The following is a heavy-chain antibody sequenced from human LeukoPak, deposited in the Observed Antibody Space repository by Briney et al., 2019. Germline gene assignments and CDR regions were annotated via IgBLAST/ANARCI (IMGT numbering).Heavy chain of an antibody. CDR2: IIPFFGRA. J-gene: IGHJ5*02. D-gene: IGHD3-16*02. Sequence: SMKVSCKASGYTLTDYYLHWVRQAPGQGLEWMGGIIPFFGRADYAQKFQGRVTITADKSTSTAYMDLTSLKSEDTAVYYCARDNNDYVWGSYRYGFDPWGQGTLVTVSS. CDR3: ARDNNDYVWGSYRYGFDP. CDR1: GYTLTDYY. V-gene: IGHV1-69*06.